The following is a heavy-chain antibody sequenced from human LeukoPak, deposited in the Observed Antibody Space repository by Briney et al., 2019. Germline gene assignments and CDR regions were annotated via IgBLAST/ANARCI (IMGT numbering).Heavy chain of an antibody. V-gene: IGHV3-21*04. J-gene: IGHJ4*02. D-gene: IGHD6-6*01. CDR1: GFTFSSYS. CDR3: AKDIGLTDGSSFDY. CDR2: ISSSSSYI. Sequence: GGSLRLSCAASGFTFSSYSMNWVRQAPGKGLEWVSSISSSSSYIYYADSVKGRFTISRDNAKNSLYLQMNSLRAEDTALYYCAKDIGLTDGSSFDYWGQGTLVTVSS.